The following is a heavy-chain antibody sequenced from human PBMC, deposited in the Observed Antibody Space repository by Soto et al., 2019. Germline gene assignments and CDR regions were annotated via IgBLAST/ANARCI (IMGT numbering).Heavy chain of an antibody. CDR2: IYYSGST. D-gene: IGHD2-15*01. CDR1: GGSISSGGYY. Sequence: PSEALSLTCTVSGGSISSGGYYWSWIRQHPRKGLEWIGYIYYSGSTYYNPSLKSRVTISVDTSKNQFSLKLSSVTAADTAVYYCARDRECSGGTCYNYFDYWGQGTLVTVSS. J-gene: IGHJ4*02. V-gene: IGHV4-31*03. CDR3: ARDRECSGGTCYNYFDY.